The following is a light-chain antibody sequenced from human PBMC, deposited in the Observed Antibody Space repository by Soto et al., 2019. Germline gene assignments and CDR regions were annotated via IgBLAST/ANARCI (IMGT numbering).Light chain of an antibody. V-gene: IGLV2-14*03. Sequence: QPASVSGSPGQSITISCTGTSSDVGGYNYVSWYQQHPGNAPKLMIYDVSNRPSGVSNRFSGSKSGNTASLTISGLQAEDEADYYCSSYTSSSTLVLFGGVTKLTVL. CDR2: DVS. J-gene: IGLJ2*01. CDR1: SSDVGGYNY. CDR3: SSYTSSSTLVL.